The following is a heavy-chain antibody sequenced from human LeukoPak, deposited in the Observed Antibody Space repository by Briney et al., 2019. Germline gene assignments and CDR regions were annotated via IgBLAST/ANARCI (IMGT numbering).Heavy chain of an antibody. CDR3: AGYLAVAGLDAFDI. CDR2: IWYYGSNK. J-gene: IGHJ3*02. Sequence: GRSLRLSCAASGFTFSSYSMHWVRQAPGKGLEWVAVIWYYGSNKYYADSVKGRFTISRDNSKNTLYLQMNSLRAEDTAVYYCAGYLAVAGLDAFDIWGQGTMVSVSS. D-gene: IGHD6-19*01. V-gene: IGHV3-33*08. CDR1: GFTFSSYS.